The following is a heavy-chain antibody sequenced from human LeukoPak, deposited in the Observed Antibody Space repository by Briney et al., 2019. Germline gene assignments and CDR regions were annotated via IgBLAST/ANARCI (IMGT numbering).Heavy chain of an antibody. Sequence: QPGGSLRLSCAASGFTFSSYGMHWVRQAPGKGLEWVAVISYDGSNKYYADSVKGRFTISRDNSKNTLYLQMNSLRAEDTAVYYCAKVLVAGTVESFDYWGQGTLVTVSS. V-gene: IGHV3-30*18. J-gene: IGHJ4*02. CDR3: AKVLVAGTVESFDY. D-gene: IGHD6-19*01. CDR2: ISYDGSNK. CDR1: GFTFSSYG.